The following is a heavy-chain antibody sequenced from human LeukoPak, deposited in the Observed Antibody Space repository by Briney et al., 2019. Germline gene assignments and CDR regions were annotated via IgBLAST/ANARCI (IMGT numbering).Heavy chain of an antibody. CDR1: GFTFSSYA. Sequence: GGSLRLSCAASGFTFSSYAMHWVRQAPGKGLEWVAVISYDGSNKYYADSVKGRFTISRDNSKNTLYLQMNSLRAEDTAVYYCARGSVGTVTYVTIDYWGQGTLVTVSS. J-gene: IGHJ4*02. CDR3: ARGSVGTVTYVTIDY. V-gene: IGHV3-30-3*01. D-gene: IGHD4-17*01. CDR2: ISYDGSNK.